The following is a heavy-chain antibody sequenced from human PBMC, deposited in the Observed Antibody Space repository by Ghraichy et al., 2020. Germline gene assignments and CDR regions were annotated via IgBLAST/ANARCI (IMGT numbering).Heavy chain of an antibody. Sequence: GGSLRLSCAASGFTFKNYGMSWVRQAPGKGPEWVSAIGGRGGDIQYADSVKGRFTISRDNSKSILYLQLNSLRVEDTAVYYCAKSPRDLGSLFDDWGQGTLVTVSS. CDR3: AKSPRDLGSLFDD. D-gene: IGHD3-16*01. CDR1: GFTFKNYG. J-gene: IGHJ4*02. CDR2: IGGRGGDI. V-gene: IGHV3-23*01.